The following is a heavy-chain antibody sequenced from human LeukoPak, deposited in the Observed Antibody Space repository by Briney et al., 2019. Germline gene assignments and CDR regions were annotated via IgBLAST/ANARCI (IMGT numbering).Heavy chain of an antibody. D-gene: IGHD2-2*01. CDR1: GFPLSVYV. J-gene: IGHJ6*04. CDR3: AKGGHGSSTDCHDGLMAV. V-gene: IGHV3-23*01. Sequence: GGSLTLPCRAWGFPLSVYVMRLARHAPGGGVEGGSDISGRASHTYDADSVKGRLTISRHNSNSALYLQMSSLRAKDTDVYSFAKGGHGSSTDCHDGLMAVWDGGTTVTVPS. CDR2: ISGRASHT.